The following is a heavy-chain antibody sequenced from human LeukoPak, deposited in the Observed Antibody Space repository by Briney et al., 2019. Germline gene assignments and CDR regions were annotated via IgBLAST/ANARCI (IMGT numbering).Heavy chain of an antibody. D-gene: IGHD1-26*01. CDR1: GYTFTGYY. V-gene: IGHV1-2*02. CDR2: INPNSGDT. Sequence: ASVKVSCKASGYTFTGYYMHWVRQAPGQGLEWMGWINPNSGDTIYAQKFQGRVTMTRDTSISTAYMELSRLRSDDTAVYYCARDYGGSYRPYDYWGQGTLVTVSS. CDR3: ARDYGGSYRPYDY. J-gene: IGHJ4*02.